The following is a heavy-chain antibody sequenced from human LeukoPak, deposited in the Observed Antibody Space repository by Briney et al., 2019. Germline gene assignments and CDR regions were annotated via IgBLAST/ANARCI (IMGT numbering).Heavy chain of an antibody. CDR3: AKDLEPYYYGSGSYCPDY. Sequence: GGSPRLSCAASGFTFSSYAMSWVRQAPGKGLEWVSAISGSGGSTYYADSVKGRFTISRDNSKNTLYLQMNSLRAEDTAVYYCAKDLEPYYYGSGSYCPDYWGQGTLVTVSS. D-gene: IGHD3-10*01. J-gene: IGHJ4*02. V-gene: IGHV3-23*01. CDR2: ISGSGGST. CDR1: GFTFSSYA.